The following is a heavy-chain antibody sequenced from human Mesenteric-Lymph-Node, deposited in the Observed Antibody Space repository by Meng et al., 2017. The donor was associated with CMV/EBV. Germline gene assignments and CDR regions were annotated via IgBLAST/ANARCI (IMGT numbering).Heavy chain of an antibody. CDR1: GGSFSGYY. J-gene: IGHJ4*02. D-gene: IGHD3-9*01. CDR2: IHHSGST. CDR3: ARGSSYDILTGYFDY. Sequence: QVQLHQWGAGLLKPSETLSVTCAVYGGSFSGYYWNWIRQSPEKGLEWIGEIHHSGSTTYNPSFTSRIIISVDTSTNQISLNMSSVTAADTAVYYCARGSSYDILTGYFDYWGQGALVTVSS. V-gene: IGHV4-34*01.